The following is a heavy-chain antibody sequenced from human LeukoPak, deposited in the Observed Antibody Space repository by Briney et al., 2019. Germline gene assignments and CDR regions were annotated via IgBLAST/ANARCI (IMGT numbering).Heavy chain of an antibody. CDR3: ARSSSSHYYYYGMDV. CDR2: ISSSGSTI. V-gene: IGHV3-11*01. D-gene: IGHD6-13*01. Sequence: GGSLRLSCAASGFTFSDYYMSWIRQAPGKGLEWVSYISSSGSTIYYADSVKGRFTISGDNAKNSLYLQMNSLRAEDTVVYYCARSSSSHYYYYGMDVWGQGTTVTVSS. J-gene: IGHJ6*02. CDR1: GFTFSDYY.